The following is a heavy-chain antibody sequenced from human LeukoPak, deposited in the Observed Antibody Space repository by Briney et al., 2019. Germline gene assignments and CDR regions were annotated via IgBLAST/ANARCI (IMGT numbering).Heavy chain of an antibody. Sequence: ASVKLSCKASGYTFTGYYMHWVRQAPGQGLEWMGWINPNRGGTNYAQKLQGRVTMTTDTSTSTAYMELGSLRSDDTAVYYCARDTPGPSVRYCSSTSCATMGAFDIWGQGTMVTVSS. V-gene: IGHV1-2*02. CDR3: ARDTPGPSVRYCSSTSCATMGAFDI. J-gene: IGHJ3*02. D-gene: IGHD2-2*01. CDR2: INPNRGGT. CDR1: GYTFTGYY.